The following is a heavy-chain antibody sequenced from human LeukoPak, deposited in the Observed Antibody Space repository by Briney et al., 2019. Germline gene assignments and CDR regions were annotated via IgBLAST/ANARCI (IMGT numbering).Heavy chain of an antibody. CDR1: GGSISSYY. D-gene: IGHD2-21*01. Sequence: PSETLSLTCTVSGGSISSYYWSWIRQPPGKGLEWIGYTYTSGSTNYNPSLKSRVTISVDTSKNQFSLKLSSVTAADTAVYYCARLFPPYSGGFDYWGQGTLVTVSS. CDR2: TYTSGST. J-gene: IGHJ4*02. CDR3: ARLFPPYSGGFDY. V-gene: IGHV4-4*09.